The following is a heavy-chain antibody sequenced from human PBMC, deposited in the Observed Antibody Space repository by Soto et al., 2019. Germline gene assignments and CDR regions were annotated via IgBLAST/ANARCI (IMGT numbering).Heavy chain of an antibody. CDR1: GFTFSSYG. CDR3: GKGERDDLLGSTTGGWYFDL. D-gene: IGHD1-26*01. Sequence: QVQLVESGGGVVQPGRSLRLSCAASGFTFSSYGMHWVRQAPGKGLEWVAVISDDGSTKYYADSVKGRFTISRDNSKNTLYLQMNSLRAEDTAVYYCGKGERDDLLGSTTGGWYFDLWGRGTLGTVSS. V-gene: IGHV3-30*18. CDR2: ISDDGSTK. J-gene: IGHJ2*01.